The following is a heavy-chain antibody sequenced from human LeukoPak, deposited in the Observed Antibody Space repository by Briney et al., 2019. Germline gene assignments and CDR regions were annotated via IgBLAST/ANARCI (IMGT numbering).Heavy chain of an antibody. Sequence: PETLSLTCTVPGGSISDYYWTWIRQPPGKGLEWVGYIYYSGSTNYNPSLKSRLTISVDTSKSQFSLKLSSVTAADTAVYYCARGLLGYSSSWLGVAFDIWGQGTMVSVSS. V-gene: IGHV4-59*01. CDR1: GGSISDYY. J-gene: IGHJ3*02. CDR2: IYYSGST. CDR3: ARGLLGYSSSWLGVAFDI. D-gene: IGHD6-13*01.